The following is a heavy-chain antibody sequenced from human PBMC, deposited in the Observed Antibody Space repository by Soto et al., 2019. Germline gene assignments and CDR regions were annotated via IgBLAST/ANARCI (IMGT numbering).Heavy chain of an antibody. V-gene: IGHV3-74*01. D-gene: IGHD3-3*01. CDR3: ARAAYYDFWSGYPDYYYYYYMDV. J-gene: IGHJ6*03. CDR2: INSDGSST. CDR1: GFTFSSYW. Sequence: GGSLRLSCAASGFTFSSYWMHWVRQAPGKGLVWVSRINSDGSSTSYADSVKGRFTISRDNAKNTLYLQMNSLRAEDTAVYYCARAAYYDFWSGYPDYYYYYYMDVWGKGTTVTVSS.